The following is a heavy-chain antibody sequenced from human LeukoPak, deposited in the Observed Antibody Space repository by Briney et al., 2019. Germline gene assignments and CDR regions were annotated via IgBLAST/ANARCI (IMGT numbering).Heavy chain of an antibody. V-gene: IGHV1-18*01. Sequence: ASVKVSCKASGYSFTTSGISWVRQAPGQGLEWMGWISAYNGNTNYAQKLQGRVTMTTDTSTSTAYMELRSLRSDDTAVYYCARSLYCSSTSCLPHAFDIWGQGTMVTVSS. CDR1: GYSFTTSG. CDR3: ARSLYCSSTSCLPHAFDI. CDR2: ISAYNGNT. D-gene: IGHD2-2*01. J-gene: IGHJ3*02.